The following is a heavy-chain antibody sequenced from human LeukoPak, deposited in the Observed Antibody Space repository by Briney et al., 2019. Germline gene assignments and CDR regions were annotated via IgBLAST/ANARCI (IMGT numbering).Heavy chain of an antibody. CDR3: ARVVYSGSWGYFDY. CDR1: GGSMSTYY. CDR2: MYYSGST. D-gene: IGHD3-10*01. J-gene: IGHJ4*02. V-gene: IGHV4-59*01. Sequence: KPSETLSLTCTVSGGSMSTYYWSWIRQSPGKGLEWNGYMYYSGSTSNNPSLKSRLTISIDTSKTQFYLKLSSVTAADTAVYYCARVVYSGSWGYFDYWGQGILVTVSS.